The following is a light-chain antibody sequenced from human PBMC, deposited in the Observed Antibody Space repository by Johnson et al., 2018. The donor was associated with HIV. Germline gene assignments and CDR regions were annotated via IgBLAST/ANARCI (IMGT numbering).Light chain of an antibody. Sequence: QSVLTQPPSVSAAPGQKVTFSCSGSTSNIGNNDVSWYRHLPGTAPKLLIYDNTKRPSGIPDRFSGSKSDASATLDITGLQTGDEADYYCGTWDSSLRVGFFGTGTKVTVL. V-gene: IGLV1-51*01. J-gene: IGLJ1*01. CDR2: DNT. CDR1: TSNIGNND. CDR3: GTWDSSLRVGF.